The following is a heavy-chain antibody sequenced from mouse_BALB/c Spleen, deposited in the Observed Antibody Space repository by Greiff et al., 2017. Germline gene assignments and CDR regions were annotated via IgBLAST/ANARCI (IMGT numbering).Heavy chain of an antibody. Sequence: QVQLKQPGAELVKPGASVKLSCKASGYTFTSYWMHWVKQRPGQGLEWVGEINPSNGRTNYNEKFKSKATLTVDKSSSTAYMQLSSLTSEDSAVYYCARSYGNYVGFAYWGQGTLVTVSA. D-gene: IGHD2-10*02. CDR2: INPSNGRT. CDR1: GYTFTSYW. CDR3: ARSYGNYVGFAY. J-gene: IGHJ3*01. V-gene: IGHV1S81*02.